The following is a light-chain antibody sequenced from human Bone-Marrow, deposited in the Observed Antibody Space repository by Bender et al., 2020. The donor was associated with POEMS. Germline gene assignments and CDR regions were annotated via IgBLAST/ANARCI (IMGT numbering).Light chain of an antibody. CDR3: CSFAHSSTFV. J-gene: IGLJ1*01. Sequence: QSALTQPASVSGSPGQSITISCTGTSSDVGNDDLVSWYQQHPGKAPKLMIFESTKRPSGISNRFSGSKSGNTASLTISGLQAEDEADYYCCSFAHSSTFVFGTGTKVTVL. CDR2: EST. V-gene: IGLV2-23*02. CDR1: SSDVGNDDL.